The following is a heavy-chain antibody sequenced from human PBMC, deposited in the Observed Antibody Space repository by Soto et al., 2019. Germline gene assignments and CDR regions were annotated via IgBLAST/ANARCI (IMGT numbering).Heavy chain of an antibody. CDR1: GFTFSSYW. CDR3: ARGTSHYYYAHVWS. Sequence: PGGSLRLSCADSGFTFSSYWMSWVRQAPGKGLEWVANVKYDGSQTYYVGSVKGRFTISRDNSNNTLYLQMDRLGVEDTAVYYCARGTSHYYYAHVWSWGLGAPVTVYS. CDR2: VKYDGSQT. D-gene: IGHD3-16*01. V-gene: IGHV3-7*03. J-gene: IGHJ4*02.